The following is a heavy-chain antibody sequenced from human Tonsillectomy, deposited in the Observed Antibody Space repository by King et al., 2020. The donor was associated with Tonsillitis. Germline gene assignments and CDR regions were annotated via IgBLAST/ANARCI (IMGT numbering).Heavy chain of an antibody. CDR3: AKPRYCTNGVCRNWFDP. CDR1: VFTFSSSA. Sequence: EVQLVQSGGGLVQSGGSLRLSCAASVFTFSSSAMSWVRQAPGKGLEWVSAISGSGGNTYYADSVKGRFTISRDNSKKTLYLQMNSLRAEDTAVYYCAKPRYCTNGVCRNWFDPWGQGTLVTVSS. J-gene: IGHJ5*02. D-gene: IGHD2-8*01. CDR2: ISGSGGNT. V-gene: IGHV3-23*04.